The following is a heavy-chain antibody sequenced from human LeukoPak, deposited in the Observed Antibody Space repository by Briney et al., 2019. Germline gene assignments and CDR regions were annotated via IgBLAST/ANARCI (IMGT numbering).Heavy chain of an antibody. CDR2: IWSDGSNQ. Sequence: GGSLRLSCAASGFTFSTHVMYWVRQAPGKGLEWVSLIWSDGSNQNCADSVKGRFTTSRDNSKNTLYLQMNSLRVEDTAVYYCARDWAGDSSILWGQGTLVTVSS. D-gene: IGHD3-22*01. V-gene: IGHV3-33*07. CDR1: GFTFSTHV. J-gene: IGHJ4*02. CDR3: ARDWAGDSSIL.